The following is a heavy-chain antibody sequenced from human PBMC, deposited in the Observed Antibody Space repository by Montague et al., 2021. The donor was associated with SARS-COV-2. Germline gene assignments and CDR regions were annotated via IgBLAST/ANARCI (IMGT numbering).Heavy chain of an antibody. Sequence: SETLSLTCAVSRGSFSNYYWTWIRQSPGKGLEWIGEINQGGATNYTPSLKSRVTISLDTSKKQISLNLNSVTVADTAVFFCARGRPVQGSFRHFDSISSGALDIWGQGSLVIVSS. V-gene: IGHV4-34*01. J-gene: IGHJ4*02. CDR3: ARGRPVQGSFRHFDSISSGALDI. CDR1: RGSFSNYY. CDR2: INQGGAT. D-gene: IGHD3-9*01.